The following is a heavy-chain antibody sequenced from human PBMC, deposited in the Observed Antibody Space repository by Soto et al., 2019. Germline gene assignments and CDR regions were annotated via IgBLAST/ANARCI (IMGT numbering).Heavy chain of an antibody. CDR1: GYTFTSYG. V-gene: IGHV1-18*04. J-gene: IGHJ6*02. CDR3: ARDQVAKWAPGSAMVNYYYGMDA. CDR2: ISVDDGDT. D-gene: IGHD5-18*01. Sequence: QVPLVQSGAEVKKPGASVKVSCKASGYTFTSYGISWVRQAPGQGLEWMGWISVDDGDTNYAQNFQGRVTMSTDTSTSTAYMEMRSLRSDDTAVYYCARDQVAKWAPGSAMVNYYYGMDAWGQGTTVTVSS.